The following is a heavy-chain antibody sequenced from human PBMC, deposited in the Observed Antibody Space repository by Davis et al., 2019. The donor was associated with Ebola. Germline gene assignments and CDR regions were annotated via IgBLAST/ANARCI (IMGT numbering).Heavy chain of an antibody. D-gene: IGHD5-18*01. Sequence: GSLRLSCTVSGGSISSYYWSWIRQHPGKGLEWIGYIYYSGSTNYNPSLKSRVTISVDTSKNQFSVKLNSVTAADTAVYYCARRDTALDPDAFDIWGQGTLVTVSS. V-gene: IGHV4-59*01. CDR3: ARRDTALDPDAFDI. CDR1: GGSISSYY. J-gene: IGHJ3*02. CDR2: IYYSGST.